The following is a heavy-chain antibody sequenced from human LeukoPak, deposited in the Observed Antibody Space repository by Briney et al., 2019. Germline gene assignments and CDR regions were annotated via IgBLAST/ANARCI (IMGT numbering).Heavy chain of an antibody. CDR1: GGTFSTYA. J-gene: IGHJ4*02. CDR3: ASSSCTSGYSGYDRPDGFDC. Sequence: SVKVCCTPSGGTFSTYAISWVRQAPGHGRGWMGGIIPIFGTATYAQKFQGRVTITTDESTSTASMELSSLRSEDTAVYYCASSSCTSGYSGYDRPDGFDCWSQASLVTVPS. D-gene: IGHD5-12*01. V-gene: IGHV1-69*05. CDR2: IIPIFGTA.